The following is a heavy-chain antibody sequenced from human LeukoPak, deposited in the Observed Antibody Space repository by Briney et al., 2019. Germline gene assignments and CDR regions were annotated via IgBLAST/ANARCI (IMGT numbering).Heavy chain of an antibody. Sequence: GGSLRLSCAASGFTFSSYSMNWVRQAPGKGLEWVSSISSRGDDMYYADSVRGRFTIFRDNAKNSLYLQMNSLRAEDTAVYYCAKFGIVPDAFDAFDIWGQGTLVTVSS. CDR2: ISSRGDDM. D-gene: IGHD2/OR15-2a*01. CDR3: AKFGIVPDAFDAFDI. CDR1: GFTFSSYS. J-gene: IGHJ3*02. V-gene: IGHV3-21*04.